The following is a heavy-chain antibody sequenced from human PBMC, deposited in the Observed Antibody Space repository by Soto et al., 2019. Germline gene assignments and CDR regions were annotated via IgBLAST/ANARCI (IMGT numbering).Heavy chain of an antibody. CDR3: AKYDILTGYFRFDP. Sequence: GGSVRLSCAASGFTFSSYAMSWVRQAPGKGLEWVSAISGSGGSTYYADSVKGRFTISRDNSKNTLYLQMNSLRAEDTAVYYCAKYDILTGYFRFDPWGQGTLVTVSS. CDR2: ISGSGGST. V-gene: IGHV3-23*01. J-gene: IGHJ5*02. CDR1: GFTFSSYA. D-gene: IGHD3-9*01.